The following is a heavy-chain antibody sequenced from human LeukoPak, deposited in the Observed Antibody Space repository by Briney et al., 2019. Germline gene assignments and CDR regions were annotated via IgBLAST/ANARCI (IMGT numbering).Heavy chain of an antibody. J-gene: IGHJ6*03. CDR1: GGTFSSYA. D-gene: IGHD5-24*01. CDR2: IIPIFGTA. V-gene: IGHV1-69*06. Sequence: SVKVSCKASGGTFSSYAISWVRQAPGQGLEWMGGIIPIFGTANYAQKFQGRVTITADKSTSTAYMELSSLRSEDTAVYYCARDDPRDVEKPYYYYYYMDVWGKGTTVTISS. CDR3: ARDDPRDVEKPYYYYYYMDV.